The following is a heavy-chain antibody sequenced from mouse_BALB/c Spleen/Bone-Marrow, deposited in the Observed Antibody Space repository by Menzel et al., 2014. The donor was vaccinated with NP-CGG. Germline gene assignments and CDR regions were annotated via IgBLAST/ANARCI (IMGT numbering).Heavy chain of an antibody. J-gene: IGHJ2*01. Sequence: DVKVEESGGGLVQPGGSLKLSCAASGFTFSSYGMPWVRQTPDKRLELVATINSNGGSTYYPDSVKGRFTISRDNAKNTLYLQMSSLKSEDTAMYYCARDYDYDYWGQGTTLTVSS. V-gene: IGHV5-6-3*01. D-gene: IGHD2-4*01. CDR2: INSNGGST. CDR3: ARDYDYDY. CDR1: GFTFSSYG.